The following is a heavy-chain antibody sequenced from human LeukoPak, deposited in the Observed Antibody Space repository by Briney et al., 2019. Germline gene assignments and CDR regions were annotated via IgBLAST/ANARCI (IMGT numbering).Heavy chain of an antibody. D-gene: IGHD3-22*01. CDR2: IRGSGDNT. V-gene: IGHV3-23*01. J-gene: IGHJ4*02. Sequence: PGGSLRLSCAASGFTFDDYAMHWVRQAPGKGLEWVSGIRGSGDNTYYADSVKGRFTISRDNSKNTLYVQVNSLGTEDTAAYYCAKGSYYDSSGSFYFDYWGQGTLVTVSS. CDR3: AKGSYYDSSGSFYFDY. CDR1: GFTFDDYA.